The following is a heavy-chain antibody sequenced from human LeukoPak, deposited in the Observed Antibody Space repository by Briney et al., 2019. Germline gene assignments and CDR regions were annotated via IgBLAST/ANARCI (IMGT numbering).Heavy chain of an antibody. CDR2: IYTSGST. J-gene: IGHJ6*03. D-gene: IGHD5-18*01. V-gene: IGHV4-61*02. CDR1: GGSISSGSYY. Sequence: SQTLSLTCTVSGGSISSGSYYWSWIRQPAGKGLEWIGRIYTSGSTNYNPSLKSRVTISVDTSKNQFSLKLSSVTAADTAVYYCARVNVDTAMALNYYYYYMDAWGKGTTVTISS. CDR3: ARVNVDTAMALNYYYYYMDA.